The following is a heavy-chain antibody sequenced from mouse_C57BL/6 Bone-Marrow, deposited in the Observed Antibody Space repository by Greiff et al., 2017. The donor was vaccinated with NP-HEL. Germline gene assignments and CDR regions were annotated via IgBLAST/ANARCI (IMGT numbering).Heavy chain of an antibody. D-gene: IGHD6-5*01. J-gene: IGHJ4*01. V-gene: IGHV1-81*01. Sequence: QVQLQQSGAELARPGASVKLSCKASGYTFTSYGISWVKQRTGQGLEWIGEIYPRSGNTYYNEKFKGKATLTADKSSSTAYMELRSLTSEDSAGYFWAREGPMRYCAMDYWGQGTSVTVSS. CDR3: AREGPMRYCAMDY. CDR2: IYPRSGNT. CDR1: GYTFTSYG.